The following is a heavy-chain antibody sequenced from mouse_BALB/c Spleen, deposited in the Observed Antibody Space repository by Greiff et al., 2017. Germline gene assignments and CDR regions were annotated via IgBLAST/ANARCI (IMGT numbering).Heavy chain of an antibody. CDR1: GYTFTSYV. Sequence: EVQLQQSGPELVKPGASVKMSCKASGYTFTSYVMHWVKQKPGQGLEWIGYINPYNDGTKYNEKFKGKATLTSDKSSSTAYMELSSLTSEDSAVYYCARSRRERFYYFDYWGQGTTLTVSS. J-gene: IGHJ2*01. CDR3: ARSRRERFYYFDY. V-gene: IGHV1-14*01. CDR2: INPYNDGT.